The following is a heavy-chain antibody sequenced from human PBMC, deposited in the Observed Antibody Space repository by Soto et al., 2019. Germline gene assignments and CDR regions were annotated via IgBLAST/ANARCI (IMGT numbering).Heavy chain of an antibody. J-gene: IGHJ5*02. CDR2: IGRAGDT. CDR3: SRYSSGWGLDL. Sequence: EVQLVESGGGLVQPGGSLRLSCAASGFIISTYDMHWVRQPTGKGLEWVSLIGRAGDTHYPDSVKGRFTSSRENGKNSLYLQMNSLRAEDTAIYYCSRYSSGWGLDLWGQGTLVTVSS. V-gene: IGHV3-13*01. CDR1: GFIISTYD. D-gene: IGHD6-19*01.